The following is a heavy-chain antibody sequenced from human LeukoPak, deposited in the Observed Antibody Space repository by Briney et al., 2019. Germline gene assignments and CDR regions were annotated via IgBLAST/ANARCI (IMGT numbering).Heavy chain of an antibody. J-gene: IGHJ4*02. CDR1: GGSISSSNYY. Sequence: SETLSLTCTVSGGSISSSNYYWSWIRQPPGKGLEWIGYIYYSGSTNYNPSLKGRVTISVDTSKNQFSLKLSSVTAADTAVYYCARDWVFDYWGQGTLVTVSS. CDR3: ARDWVFDY. V-gene: IGHV4-61*01. D-gene: IGHD3-16*01. CDR2: IYYSGST.